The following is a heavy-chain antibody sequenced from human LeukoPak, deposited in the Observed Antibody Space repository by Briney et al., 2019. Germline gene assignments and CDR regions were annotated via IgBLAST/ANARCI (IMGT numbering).Heavy chain of an antibody. Sequence: ASVKVSCKASGYTFTSYAMHWVRQAPRQRLEWMGWINAGNGNTKYSQKFQGRVTITRDTSASTAYMELSSLRSEDTAVYYCASGHDFWSGYLLWGQGTLVTVSS. CDR2: INAGNGNT. CDR1: GYTFTSYA. J-gene: IGHJ4*02. CDR3: ASGHDFWSGYLL. V-gene: IGHV1-3*01. D-gene: IGHD3-3*01.